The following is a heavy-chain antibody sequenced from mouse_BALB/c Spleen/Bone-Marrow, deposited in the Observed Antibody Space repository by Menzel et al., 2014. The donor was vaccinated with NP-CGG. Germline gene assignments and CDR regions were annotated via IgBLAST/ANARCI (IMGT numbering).Heavy chain of an antibody. CDR3: ARSLYYGSSYPLYAMDY. CDR2: IYPGDGDT. V-gene: IGHV1-80*01. D-gene: IGHD1-1*01. J-gene: IGHJ4*01. CDR1: GYAFSSYW. Sequence: VQLVESGADLVRPGSSVKISCKASGYAFSSYWMNWVKQRPGQGLEWIGQIYPGDGDTNYNGEFKGKATLTADKSSSTAYMQLSSLTSEDSAVYFCARSLYYGSSYPLYAMDYWGQGTSVTVSS.